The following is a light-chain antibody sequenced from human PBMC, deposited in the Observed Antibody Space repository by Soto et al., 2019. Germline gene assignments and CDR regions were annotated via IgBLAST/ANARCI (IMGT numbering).Light chain of an antibody. CDR1: QSVSSSY. Sequence: EIMLKKSLGTLSLTPGERATLSCRAIQSVSSSYLAWYQQKPGQAPGLLIYGASSRATGIPDRFSGSGSGTDFTLTISRLEPEDFAVYYCQQYGSSPPLSFGGGTKVDIK. J-gene: IGKJ4*01. V-gene: IGKV3-20*01. CDR2: GAS. CDR3: QQYGSSPPLS.